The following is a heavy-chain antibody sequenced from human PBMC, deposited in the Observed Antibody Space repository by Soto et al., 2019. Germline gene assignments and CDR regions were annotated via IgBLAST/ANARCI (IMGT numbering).Heavy chain of an antibody. Sequence: QVQLVQSGAEVKKPGASVKLSCKASGYTFTNYYIHWVRQAPGQGLEWMGMIHPSSGSTNSPQKCQGRVTMTRDTSTSTVYMDLSSLASEDTAIYYCGTEATINYDSSGHNPLPDYWGQGTLVTVSS. CDR2: IHPSSGST. CDR3: GTEATINYDSSGHNPLPDY. J-gene: IGHJ4*02. D-gene: IGHD3-22*01. V-gene: IGHV1-46*01. CDR1: GYTFTNYY.